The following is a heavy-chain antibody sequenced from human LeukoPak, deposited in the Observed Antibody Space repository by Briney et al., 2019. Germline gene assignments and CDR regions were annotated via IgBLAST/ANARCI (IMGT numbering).Heavy chain of an antibody. CDR1: GFTFSSYA. Sequence: GGSLRLSCAASGFTFSSYAVSWVRQAPGKGLEWVAAISGSGSNTYYADYAKGRFTISRDNSKNTLYLQMNSLRAEDAAVYYCGKKTGYSSGWYLESWGQGTLVTVSS. D-gene: IGHD6-19*01. V-gene: IGHV3-23*01. CDR2: ISGSGSNT. J-gene: IGHJ4*02. CDR3: GKKTGYSSGWYLES.